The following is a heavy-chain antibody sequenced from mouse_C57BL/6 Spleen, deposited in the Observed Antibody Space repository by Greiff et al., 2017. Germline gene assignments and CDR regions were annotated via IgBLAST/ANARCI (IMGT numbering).Heavy chain of an antibody. CDR1: GYTFTSYW. CDR2: IDPSDSYT. V-gene: IGHV1-50*01. J-gene: IGHJ4*01. CDR3: ARRDGSSYDYAMDY. D-gene: IGHD1-1*01. Sequence: QVQLQQPGAELVKPGASVKLSCKASGYTFTSYWMQWVKQRPGQGLEWIGEIDPSDSYTNYNQKFKGKATLTVDTSSRTAYMQLSSQTSEDSAVYYGARRDGSSYDYAMDYWGQGTSVTVSS.